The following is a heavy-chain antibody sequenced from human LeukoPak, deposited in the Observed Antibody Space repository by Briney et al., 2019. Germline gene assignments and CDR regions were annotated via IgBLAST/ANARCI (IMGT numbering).Heavy chain of an antibody. J-gene: IGHJ4*02. CDR1: GFTFSSYN. D-gene: IGHD1-1*01. CDR3: ARGVKLLDY. CDR2: ISSGTGYR. Sequence: GGSLILSCAASGFTFSSYNMNWVRQAPGKGLECVSSISSGTGYRYYADSVKGRFTISRDNAENSLYLQMNSLRAEDTGVYYCARGVKLLDYWGQGTLVTVSS. V-gene: IGHV3-21*01.